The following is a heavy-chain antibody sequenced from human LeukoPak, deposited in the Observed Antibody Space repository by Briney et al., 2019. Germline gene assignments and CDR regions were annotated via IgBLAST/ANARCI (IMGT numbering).Heavy chain of an antibody. Sequence: SETLSLTCTVSGGSISSSGYYCGWIRQPPGKGLEGIASIYYSGSTYYNPSLKSRVTISVDTSKNQLSLKLSSLTAADTAVYYCARHEYSGSYYGLSWFDPWGQGTLVTVSS. CDR2: IYYSGST. V-gene: IGHV4-39*01. CDR3: ARHEYSGSYYGLSWFDP. D-gene: IGHD1-26*01. CDR1: GGSISSSGYY. J-gene: IGHJ5*02.